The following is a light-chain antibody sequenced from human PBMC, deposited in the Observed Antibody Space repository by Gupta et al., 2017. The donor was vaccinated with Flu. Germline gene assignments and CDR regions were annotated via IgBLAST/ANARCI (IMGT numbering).Light chain of an antibody. J-gene: IGKJ4*02. CDR2: GAS. Sequence: GDRVTITCRASQSVRNFLHWDQQKPGKAPKLLIYGASTLQGGVPSRFRGRGSGTDFTLTINKLQPADFATYYWQQGYNTPQTFGRGTTVEMK. CDR1: QSVRNF. CDR3: QQGYNTPQT. V-gene: IGKV1-39*01.